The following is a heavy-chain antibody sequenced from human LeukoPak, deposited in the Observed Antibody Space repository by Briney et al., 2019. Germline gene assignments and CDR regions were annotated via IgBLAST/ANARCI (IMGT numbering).Heavy chain of an antibody. D-gene: IGHD2-8*01. CDR2: IDRVRTRQ. J-gene: IGHJ3*01. V-gene: IGHV3-7*01. CDR1: GFAFTPW. Sequence: GGSLRLSCAASGFAFTPWMTWVRQAPAQGREWVANIDRVRTRQNSVDSAKGRCTISRDNAKKSLYLQINSLRAEDTVVYYCARDQSPTMYYGDSPDYHDALDLWGQGTTVTVSP. CDR3: ARDQSPTMYYGDSPDYHDALDL.